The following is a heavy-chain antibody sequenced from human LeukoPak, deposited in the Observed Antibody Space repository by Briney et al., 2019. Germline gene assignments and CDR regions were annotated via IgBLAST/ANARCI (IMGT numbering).Heavy chain of an antibody. J-gene: IGHJ6*03. CDR2: ISSSGSTI. D-gene: IGHD5/OR15-5a*01. V-gene: IGHV3-48*03. CDR1: GFTFSSYE. Sequence: PGGSLRLSCAASGFTFSSYEMNWVRQAPGKGLEWVSYISSSGSTIYYADSVKGRFTISRDNAKNSLYLQMNSLRAEDTAVYYCARWGSTNYYYYYMDVWGKGTTVTISS. CDR3: ARWGSTNYYYYYMDV.